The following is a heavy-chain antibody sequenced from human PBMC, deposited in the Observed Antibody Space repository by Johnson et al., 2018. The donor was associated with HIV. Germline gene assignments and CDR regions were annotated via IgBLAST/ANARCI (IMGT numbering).Heavy chain of an antibody. CDR1: GFTFSDYY. CDR2: IWYDGSNK. Sequence: QVQLVESGGGVVQPGRSLRLSCAASGFTFSDYYMSWIRQAPGKGLEWVAFIWYDGSNKYYADSVKGRFTISRDISKNTLYLQMNSLRAEDTAVYYCARACSGGSCYVETSPDAFDIWGQGTMVTVSS. CDR3: ARACSGGSCYVETSPDAFDI. D-gene: IGHD2-15*01. J-gene: IGHJ3*02. V-gene: IGHV3-33*08.